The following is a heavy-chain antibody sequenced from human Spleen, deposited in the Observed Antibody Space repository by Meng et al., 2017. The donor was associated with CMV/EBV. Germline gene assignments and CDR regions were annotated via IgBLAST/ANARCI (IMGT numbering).Heavy chain of an antibody. CDR3: TRDRDQDGMDV. D-gene: IGHD2-2*01. V-gene: IGHV3-49*04. CDR2: IRSKAYGGTT. CDR1: GFTFSSYS. J-gene: IGHJ6*02. Sequence: GESLKISCAASGFTFSSYSMSWVRQAPGKGLEWVGFIRSKAYGGTTEYAASVKGRFTISRDDSKSIAYLQMNSLKTEDTAVYYCTRDRDQDGMDVWGQGTTVTVSS.